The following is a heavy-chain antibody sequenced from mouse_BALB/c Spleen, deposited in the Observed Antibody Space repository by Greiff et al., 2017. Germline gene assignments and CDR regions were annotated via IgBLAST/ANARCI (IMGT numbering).Heavy chain of an antibody. D-gene: IGHD4-1*01. J-gene: IGHJ2*01. CDR1: GFSLTSYG. CDR3: ASELTGLFDY. Sequence: QVQLQQSGPGLVQPSQSLSITCTVSGFSLTSYGVHWVRQSPGKGLEWLGVIWSGGSTDYNAAFISRLSISKDNSKSQVFFKMNSLQADDTAIYYCASELTGLFDYWGQGTTLTVSS. CDR2: IWSGGST. V-gene: IGHV2-4-1*01.